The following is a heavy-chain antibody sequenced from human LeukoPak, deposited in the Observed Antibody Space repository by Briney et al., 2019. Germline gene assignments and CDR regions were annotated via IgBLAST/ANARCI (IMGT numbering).Heavy chain of an antibody. CDR3: ARNHLRYYYDSSGFHFVC. V-gene: IGHV3-7*04. D-gene: IGHD3-22*01. J-gene: IGHJ4*02. CDR2: IKQDGSEE. Sequence: GGSLRLSCAASGFTFSRYCMSWVRQAPGKGLEWVANIKQDGSEEYYVDSVKGRFTISRDNAKNSLYLQMGSLRAEDMAVYYCARNHLRYYYDSSGFHFVCWGQGTLVTVCS. CDR1: GFTFSRYC.